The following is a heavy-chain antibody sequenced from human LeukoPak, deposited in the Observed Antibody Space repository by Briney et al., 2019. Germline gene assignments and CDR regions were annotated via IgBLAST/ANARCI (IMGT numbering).Heavy chain of an antibody. J-gene: IGHJ3*02. D-gene: IGHD2-15*01. CDR3: ARDEDAVVAVRRAAFDI. Sequence: GSLRLSCAASGFTFSSYGMHWVRQAPGKGLEWVAVIWYDGSNKYYADSVKGRFTFSRDNSKNTLYLQMNSLRAEDTAVYYCARDEDAVVAVRRAAFDIWGQGTMVTVSS. V-gene: IGHV3-33*01. CDR1: GFTFSSYG. CDR2: IWYDGSNK.